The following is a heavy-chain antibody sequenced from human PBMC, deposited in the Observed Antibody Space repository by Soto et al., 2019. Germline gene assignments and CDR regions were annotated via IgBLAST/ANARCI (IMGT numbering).Heavy chain of an antibody. CDR3: ARAVGYCSSTSCYLGGYYYYGMDV. J-gene: IGHJ6*02. CDR2: INPNSGGT. D-gene: IGHD2-2*01. V-gene: IGHV1-2*02. Sequence: GPSVKVSCKASGYTFTGYYMHWVRQAPGQGLEWMGWINPNSGGTNYAQKFQGRVTMTRDTSISTAYMELSRLRSDDTAVYYCARAVGYCSSTSCYLGGYYYYGMDVWGQGTTVTSP. CDR1: GYTFTGYY.